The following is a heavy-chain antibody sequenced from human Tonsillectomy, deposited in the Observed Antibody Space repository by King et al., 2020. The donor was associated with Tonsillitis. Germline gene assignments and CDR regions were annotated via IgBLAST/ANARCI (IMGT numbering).Heavy chain of an antibody. V-gene: IGHV4-38-2*02. Sequence: QLQESGPGLVKPSETLSLNCSVSGYSISSGYYWGWIRQPPGKGLEWIGSIYHSGNTYYNPSLKSRVTISVDTSKNQFSLKLTSVTAADTALYYCARVEHTRSSPSMDYWGQGTLVTVSS. J-gene: IGHJ4*02. CDR3: ARVEHTRSSPSMDY. CDR1: GYSISSGYY. CDR2: IYHSGNT. D-gene: IGHD2/OR15-2a*01.